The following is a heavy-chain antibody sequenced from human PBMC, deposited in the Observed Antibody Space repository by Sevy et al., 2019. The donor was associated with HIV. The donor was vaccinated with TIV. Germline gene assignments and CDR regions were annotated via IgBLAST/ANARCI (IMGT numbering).Heavy chain of an antibody. V-gene: IGHV3-21*01. Sequence: GGSLRLSCAASGFTFSTYSMNWVRQAPGKGLEWVSSISSSSNYIYYADSGKGRFTISRDNAKNSLYLQMNSVRAEETAVYYCARDGARITMVQGVMAYYHGMDVWGQGTTVTVSS. CDR3: ARDGARITMVQGVMAYYHGMDV. CDR1: GFTFSTYS. CDR2: ISSSSNYI. J-gene: IGHJ6*02. D-gene: IGHD3-10*01.